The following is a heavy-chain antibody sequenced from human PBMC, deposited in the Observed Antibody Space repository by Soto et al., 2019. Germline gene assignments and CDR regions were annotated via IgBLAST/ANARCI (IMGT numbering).Heavy chain of an antibody. CDR1: GFTFTSSA. CDR2: IVVGSGNT. D-gene: IGHD3-22*01. CDR3: AAERVTYYYDSSGYYGAFDI. Sequence: SVKVSCKASGFTFTSSAVQWVRQARGQRLEWIGWIVVGSGNTNYAQKFQERVTITRDMSTSTAYMELSSLRSEDTAAYYCAAERVTYYYDSSGYYGAFDIWGQGTMVTVSS. V-gene: IGHV1-58*01. J-gene: IGHJ3*02.